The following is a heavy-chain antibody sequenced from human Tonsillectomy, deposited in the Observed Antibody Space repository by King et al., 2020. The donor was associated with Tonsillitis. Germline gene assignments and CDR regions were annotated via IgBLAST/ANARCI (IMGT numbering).Heavy chain of an antibody. D-gene: IGHD2-8*02. CDR1: GGSFSDYY. CDR3: ASISEGHEHGTCAHDASNCFDP. V-gene: IGHV4-34*01. Sequence: VQLQESGAGLLKPSETLSLTCAVYGGSFSDYYWTWIRQPPGKGLEWIGETNHTGSTNYNPSLKSRVTISVDTSKTQFSLKLSSVTAADTAVYYCASISEGHEHGTCAHDASNCFDPWGQGTLVTVSS. J-gene: IGHJ5*02. CDR2: TNHTGST.